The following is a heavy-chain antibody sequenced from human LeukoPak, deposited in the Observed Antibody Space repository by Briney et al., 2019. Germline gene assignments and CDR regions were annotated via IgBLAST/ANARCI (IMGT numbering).Heavy chain of an antibody. CDR3: TRGSSGRRDN. CDR2: MNPNRGNT. D-gene: IGHD6-19*01. CDR1: GYTFTSCD. V-gene: IGHV1-8*01. Sequence: VASVKVSCKASGYTFTSCDINWVRQATGQGLEWMGWMNPNRGNTGYGQSFQGRITMTRDISIGTAYMELSNLTSEDTAIYYCTRGSSGRRDNWGQGTLVTVSA. J-gene: IGHJ4*02.